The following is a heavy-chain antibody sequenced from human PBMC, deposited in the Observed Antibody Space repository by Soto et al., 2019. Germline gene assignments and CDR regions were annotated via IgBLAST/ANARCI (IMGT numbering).Heavy chain of an antibody. Sequence: VQLTESGPGLVGPSGTLSLTCDVSGGSITTSVLWNWLRQFPGRGLEWIGEIAHDGHTNYNPSLSSRGAMSVDLSNSQFSLTVASVNAADTAVYFCAGGRDYDYWGQGTLVTVSS. CDR1: GGSITTSVL. D-gene: IGHD1-26*01. CDR2: IAHDGHT. J-gene: IGHJ4*02. CDR3: AGGRDYDY. V-gene: IGHV4-4*02.